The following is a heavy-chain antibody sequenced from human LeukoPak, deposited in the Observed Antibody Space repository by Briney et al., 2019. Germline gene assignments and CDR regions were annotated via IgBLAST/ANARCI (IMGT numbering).Heavy chain of an antibody. CDR2: IYHSGST. V-gene: IGHV4-4*02. CDR1: GGSISSSNW. D-gene: IGHD3-16*02. J-gene: IGHJ4*02. Sequence: PSGTLSLTCAVSGGSISSSNWWGWVRQPPGKGLEWIGGIYHSGSTNYNPSLKSRVTISVDKSKNQFSLKLSSVTAADTAVYYCARVEYDYVWGSYRIDYWGQGTLVTVSS. CDR3: ARVEYDYVWGSYRIDY.